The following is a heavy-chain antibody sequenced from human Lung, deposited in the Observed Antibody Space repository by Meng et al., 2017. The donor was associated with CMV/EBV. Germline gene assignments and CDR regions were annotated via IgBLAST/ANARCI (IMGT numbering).Heavy chain of an antibody. Sequence: CKASGYTFSSYDINGVRQATGLGREWMGWMDPNSGNTGYAQKFQGRVTFTRNTSISTAYMELSSLRSEDTAVYYCARARIAALLAFDHWGQGTLVTVSS. J-gene: IGHJ4*02. CDR3: ARARIAALLAFDH. D-gene: IGHD6-13*01. V-gene: IGHV1-8*03. CDR2: MDPNSGNT. CDR1: GYTFSSYD.